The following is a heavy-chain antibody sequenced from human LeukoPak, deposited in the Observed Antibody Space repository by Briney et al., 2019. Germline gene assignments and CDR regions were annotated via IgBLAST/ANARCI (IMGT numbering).Heavy chain of an antibody. CDR2: IYDSGST. J-gene: IGHJ3*02. D-gene: IGHD4-17*01. CDR1: GGSISSYY. Sequence: SETLSLTCTVSGGSISSYYWSWIRQPPGKGLEWTGFIYDSGSTNYNPSLKSPVTMSVDTSKNNFSLKLSSVTAADSAVYYCARATTTVTSKVSAFDIWGQGTMVTVSS. CDR3: ARATTTVTSKVSAFDI. V-gene: IGHV4-59*01.